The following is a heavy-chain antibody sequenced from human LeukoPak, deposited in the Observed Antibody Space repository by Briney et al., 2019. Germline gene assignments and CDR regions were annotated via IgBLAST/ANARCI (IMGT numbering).Heavy chain of an antibody. CDR3: AKIVAGLDY. J-gene: IGHJ4*02. V-gene: IGHV3-23*01. CDR2: IGGSGSTT. CDR1: GFIFSNYG. Sequence: GGSLRLSCAASGFIFSNYGMSWVRQAPGKGLEWVSAIGGSGSTTYYADSVKGRFTISRDNSKNTLYLQMNSLRADDTAVYYCAKIVAGLDYWGQGTLVSVSS. D-gene: IGHD2-15*01.